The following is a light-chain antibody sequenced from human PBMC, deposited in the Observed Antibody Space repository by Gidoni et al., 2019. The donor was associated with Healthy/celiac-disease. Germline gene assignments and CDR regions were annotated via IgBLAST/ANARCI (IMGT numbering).Light chain of an antibody. J-gene: IGKJ3*01. V-gene: IGKV4-1*01. CDR2: WAS. Sequence: DIVMTQSPDSLAVSLGERATINCKSSQSVLYSSNNKNYLAWYQQKPGQPPKLLIYWASTRESGVPDRFSDSGSGTDFTLTISSLQAEDVAVYYCQQYYSTPPEFTFGPGTKVDIK. CDR3: QQYYSTPPEFT. CDR1: QSVLYSSNNKNY.